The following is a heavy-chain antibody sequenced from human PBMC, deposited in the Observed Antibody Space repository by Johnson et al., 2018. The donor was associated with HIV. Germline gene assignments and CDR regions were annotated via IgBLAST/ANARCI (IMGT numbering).Heavy chain of an antibody. V-gene: IGHV3-30*02. CDR3: ARSLGGELSLYTYGSDVFDV. J-gene: IGHJ3*01. Sequence: QVQLVESGGGLVQPGKSLRLFCAVSGFTLSTYTMHWVRQTPGRGLEWVAFIRYDGSNRYYADPVKGRFTISRDNSKNTLYLQMNSLRTEDTAVYYCARSLGGELSLYTYGSDVFDVWGQGTMVTVSS. CDR1: GFTLSTYT. D-gene: IGHD3-16*02. CDR2: IRYDGSNR.